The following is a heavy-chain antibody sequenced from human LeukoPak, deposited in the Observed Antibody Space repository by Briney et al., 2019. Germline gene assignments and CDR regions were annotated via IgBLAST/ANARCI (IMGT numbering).Heavy chain of an antibody. V-gene: IGHV3-9*01. CDR3: AKDPARYSSSWYSPLDY. CDR2: ISWNSGSI. J-gene: IGHJ4*02. D-gene: IGHD6-13*01. CDR1: GFTFDDYA. Sequence: GGSLRLSCAASGFTFDDYAMHWVRQAPGKGLEWVSGISWNSGSIGCADSVKGRFTISRDNAKNSLYLQMNSLRAEDTALYYCAKDPARYSSSWYSPLDYWGQGTLVTVSS.